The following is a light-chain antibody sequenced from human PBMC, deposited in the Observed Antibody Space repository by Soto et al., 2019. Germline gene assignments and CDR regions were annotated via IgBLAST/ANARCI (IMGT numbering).Light chain of an antibody. CDR3: GTWDTKLNAVV. Sequence: QSVLTQPPSVSAAPGQKVTISCSGTSSNVGNNFVSWYQQVPGTAPKLLIFDNNQRPSGIPDRFFGSKSGTSATLGITGPQTGDEAVYYCGTWDTKLNAVVLGGGTKLTVL. CDR1: SSNVGNNF. J-gene: IGLJ2*01. CDR2: DNN. V-gene: IGLV1-51*01.